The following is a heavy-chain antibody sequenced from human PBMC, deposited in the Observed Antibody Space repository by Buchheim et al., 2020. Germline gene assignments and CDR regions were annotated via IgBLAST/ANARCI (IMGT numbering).Heavy chain of an antibody. CDR1: GFTFSSYE. CDR2: ISSRGSTI. J-gene: IGHJ4*02. D-gene: IGHD3-10*01. V-gene: IGHV3-48*03. Sequence: EVQLVESGGGLVQPGGSPRPSCAASGFTFSSYEMNWVRQAPGKGLEWVAYISSRGSTIYYADSVKGRLTISRDNAKKSMYLQMYILRAEDTAVYYCAGVEYYGSGSPWIDGGQGTL. CDR3: AGVEYYGSGSPWID.